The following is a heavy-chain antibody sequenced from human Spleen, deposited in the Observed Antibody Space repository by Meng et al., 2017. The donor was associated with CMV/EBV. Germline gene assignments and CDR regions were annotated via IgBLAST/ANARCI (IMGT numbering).Heavy chain of an antibody. D-gene: IGHD4-11*01. J-gene: IGHJ4*02. Sequence: GGSLRLSCAASGFTFSSYWMHWVRQAPGKGLVWVSRINSDGSSTSYADSVKGRFTISRDNAKNSLYLQMNSLRAEDTAVYYCARDYSNYVAYDYWGQGTLVTVSS. CDR3: ARDYSNYVAYDY. CDR2: INSDGSST. CDR1: GFTFSSYW. V-gene: IGHV3-74*01.